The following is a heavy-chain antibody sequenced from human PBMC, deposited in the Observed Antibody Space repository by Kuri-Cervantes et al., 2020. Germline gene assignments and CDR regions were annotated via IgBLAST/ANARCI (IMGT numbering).Heavy chain of an antibody. Sequence: GESLKISCAAFGFPFSNYGMAWVRQAPGKGLEWVSGILRGGDTYYADSVKDRFTISRDNSKSTVYLWMTSLRAEDTAVYYCAKGTSTTTTRLDDWGQGTQVTVSS. CDR2: ILRGGDT. CDR3: AKGTSTTTTRLDD. D-gene: IGHD1-1*01. J-gene: IGHJ4*02. CDR1: GFPFSNYG. V-gene: IGHV3-23*01.